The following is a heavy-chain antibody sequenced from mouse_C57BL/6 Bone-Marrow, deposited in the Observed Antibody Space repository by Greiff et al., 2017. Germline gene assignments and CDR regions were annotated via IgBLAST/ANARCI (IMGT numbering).Heavy chain of an antibody. CDR2: IYPGGGYT. CDR1: GYTFTNYW. J-gene: IGHJ2*01. D-gene: IGHD1-1*02. Sequence: VQLQQSGAELVRPGTSVQMSCKASGYTFTNYWIGWAKQRPGHGLEWIGDIYPGGGYTNYNEKFKGKATLTADKSSSTAYMQFSSLTSEDSAIYYCARWGWDYFDYWGQGTTLTVSS. V-gene: IGHV1-63*01. CDR3: ARWGWDYFDY.